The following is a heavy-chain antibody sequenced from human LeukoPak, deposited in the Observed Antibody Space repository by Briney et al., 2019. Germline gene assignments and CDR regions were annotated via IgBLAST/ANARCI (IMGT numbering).Heavy chain of an antibody. V-gene: IGHV4-59*08. D-gene: IGHD3-10*01. J-gene: IGHJ3*02. CDR2: IYYSGST. CDR1: GGSISSYY. Sequence: PSETLSLTCTVSGGSISSYYWSWIRQPPGKGLEWIGYIYYSGSTNYNPSLKSRVTISVDTSKNQFSLKLSSVTAADTAVYYCARGSYGSGSYIAFDIWGQGTMVTVSS. CDR3: ARGSYGSGSYIAFDI.